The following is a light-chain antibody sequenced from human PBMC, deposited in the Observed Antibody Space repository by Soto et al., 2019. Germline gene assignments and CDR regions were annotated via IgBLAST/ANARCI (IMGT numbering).Light chain of an antibody. J-gene: IGLJ2*01. CDR2: EDS. CDR3: KSYDGRDVV. Sequence: NFMLTQPHSVSESPGRTVTISCTRSSGDIAARYVQWYQQRPGSAPTTVIYEDSQRPSGVPDRFSGSIDRSSNSASLIISGLKTEDEADYYCKSYDGRDVVFGGGTKLTVL. CDR1: SGDIAARY. V-gene: IGLV6-57*04.